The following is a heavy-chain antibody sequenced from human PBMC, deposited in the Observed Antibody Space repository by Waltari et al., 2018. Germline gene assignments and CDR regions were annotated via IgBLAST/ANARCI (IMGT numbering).Heavy chain of an antibody. V-gene: IGHV3-21*01. Sequence: EVQLVESGGGLVKPGGSLRLPCAASGCHCSSYSLTWVRQAPGKGLGWVSSISSSSSDIYYADSVKGRYTISRDNAKNSLYLQMNSLRAEDTAVYYCARTHYYFDYWGQGTLVTVSS. CDR2: ISSSSSDI. CDR1: GCHCSSYS. CDR3: ARTHYYFDY. J-gene: IGHJ4*02.